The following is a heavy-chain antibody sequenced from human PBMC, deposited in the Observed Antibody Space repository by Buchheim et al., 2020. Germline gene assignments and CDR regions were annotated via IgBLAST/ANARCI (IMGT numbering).Heavy chain of an antibody. V-gene: IGHV3-21*01. CDR1: GFTFSSYS. CDR3: AREMYYDYVWPVGYYYGMDV. D-gene: IGHD3-16*01. CDR2: ISSSSSYI. J-gene: IGHJ6*02. Sequence: EVQLVESGGGLVKPGGSLRLSCAASGFTFSSYSMNWVRQAPGKGLEWVSSISSSSSYIYYADSVKGRFTISRDNAKNSLYLQMNSLRAEDTAVYYCAREMYYDYVWPVGYYYGMDVWGQGTT.